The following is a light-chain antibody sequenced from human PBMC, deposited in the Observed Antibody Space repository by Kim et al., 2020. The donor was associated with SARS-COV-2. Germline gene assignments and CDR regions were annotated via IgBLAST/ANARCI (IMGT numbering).Light chain of an antibody. CDR2: DVS. Sequence: QSITISCPGTSSDVGRYDFVSCYQQLPGNPPKLIIYDVSSRPSGVADRFSGSKSGSTASLTISGLRAEDEAHYYCSSFTSSNTRLFGGGTQLTVL. J-gene: IGLJ2*01. V-gene: IGLV2-14*04. CDR3: SSFTSSNTRL. CDR1: SSDVGRYDF.